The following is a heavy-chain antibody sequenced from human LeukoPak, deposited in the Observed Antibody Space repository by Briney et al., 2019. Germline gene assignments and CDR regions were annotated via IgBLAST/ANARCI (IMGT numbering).Heavy chain of an antibody. CDR1: GYSFISYG. Sequence: GASVKVSCKASGYSFISYGISWVRQAPGQGLEWMGWISTYNGNTNFAQKVQRRVTMTTDTSTSTAYMELRSLRSDDTAVYYCARGPSITMVRGGQWYYYMDVWGKGATVTISS. V-gene: IGHV1-18*01. CDR2: ISTYNGNT. D-gene: IGHD3-10*01. J-gene: IGHJ6*03. CDR3: ARGPSITMVRGGQWYYYMDV.